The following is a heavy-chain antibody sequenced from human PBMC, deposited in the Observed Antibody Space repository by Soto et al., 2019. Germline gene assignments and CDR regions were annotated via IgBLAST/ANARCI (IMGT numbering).Heavy chain of an antibody. CDR1: GFTFSSYG. Sequence: VGSLRLSCAASGFTFSSYGMHWVRQAPGKGLEWVAVISYDGSNKYYADSVKGRFTISRDNSKNTLYLQMNSLRAEDTAVYYCAKENYSYYYGMDVWGQGTTVTVSS. V-gene: IGHV3-30*18. CDR2: ISYDGSNK. CDR3: AKENYSYYYGMDV. J-gene: IGHJ6*02.